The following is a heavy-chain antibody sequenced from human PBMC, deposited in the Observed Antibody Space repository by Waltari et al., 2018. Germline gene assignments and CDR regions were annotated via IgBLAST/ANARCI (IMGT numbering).Heavy chain of an antibody. CDR1: GASINGYY. Sequence: QMQLQESGPGLVKPSETLSLTCIVSGASINGYYWTWLRQAPGKGLEWIGYVQHRGTTNYTPSLRSRVTMSVDTSNNQFSLKLTSVTAADAAVYYCANYVRSGDYYLDVWGKGTTVAVSS. D-gene: IGHD3-10*02. CDR2: VQHRGTT. CDR3: ANYVRSGDYYLDV. V-gene: IGHV4-59*01. J-gene: IGHJ6*03.